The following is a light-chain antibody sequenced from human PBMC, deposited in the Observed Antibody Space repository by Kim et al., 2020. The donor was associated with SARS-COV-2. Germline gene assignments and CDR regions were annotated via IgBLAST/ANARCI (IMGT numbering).Light chain of an antibody. V-gene: IGLV1-44*01. CDR3: AAWEDSLNGWV. CDR1: SSNIGSNT. J-gene: IGLJ3*02. Sequence: ELTQPPSASVTPGQRVTISCSGSSSNIGSNTVNWYQQLPGTAPKLLIYSNNQRPSGVPDRFSGSKSGTSASLAISGRQSEDEAEYYCAAWEDSLNGWVFGGGTQLTVL. CDR2: SNN.